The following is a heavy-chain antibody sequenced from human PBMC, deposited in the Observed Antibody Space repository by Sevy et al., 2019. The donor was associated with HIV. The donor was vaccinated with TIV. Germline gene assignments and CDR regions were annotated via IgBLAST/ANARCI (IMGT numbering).Heavy chain of an antibody. Sequence: GESLKISCEASGFTFSLNAMSWVRQAPGKGLEWVSTINAIGDTTHYSDSVKGRFTISRDNSKNTLHLQLNSLRADDTALYYCTDLQDYWGQGTLVTVSS. CDR1: GFTFSLNA. J-gene: IGHJ4*02. D-gene: IGHD1-1*01. CDR3: TDLQDY. CDR2: INAIGDTT. V-gene: IGHV3-23*01.